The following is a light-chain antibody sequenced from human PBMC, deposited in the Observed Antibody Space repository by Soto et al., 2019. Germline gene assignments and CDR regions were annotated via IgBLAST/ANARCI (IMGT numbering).Light chain of an antibody. CDR3: QQANSFPLT. CDR1: QGISSW. J-gene: IGKJ4*01. CDR2: AAS. V-gene: IGKV1-12*01. Sequence: DSHMTQSPSAVSASVGDRGTITCRASQGISSWLAWYQQTPGTATKLLIYAASSLQSGVPSRFSGSGSGTDFPLTISSLQPEDFANYYCQQANSFPLTFGGGTKVDIK.